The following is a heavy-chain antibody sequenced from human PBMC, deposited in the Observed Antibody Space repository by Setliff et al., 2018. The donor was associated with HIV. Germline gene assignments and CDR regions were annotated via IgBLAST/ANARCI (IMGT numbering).Heavy chain of an antibody. D-gene: IGHD3-22*01. Sequence: SETLSLTCTVSGGSISSSSYYWGWIRQPPGKGLEWIGNIYYSGSTYYNPSLKSRVTISVDTSKNQFSLKLSSVTAADTAVYYCARLGSDYYDSSGYLYYFDYWGQGTLVTVSS. J-gene: IGHJ4*02. CDR2: IYYSGST. CDR3: ARLGSDYYDSSGYLYYFDY. CDR1: GGSISSSSYY. V-gene: IGHV4-39*01.